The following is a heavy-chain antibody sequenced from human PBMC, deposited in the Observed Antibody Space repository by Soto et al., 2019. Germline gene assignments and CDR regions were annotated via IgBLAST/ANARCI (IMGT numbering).Heavy chain of an antibody. CDR1: GFTFSSTG. D-gene: IGHD6-19*01. Sequence: QVQLVESGGGVVQPGGALRLSCAASGFTFSSTGMHWVRQAPGKGLEWVAVISHAGGHKYYGDSVKGRFTISRDNSKNTLYLQMNSLRADGTAVYYCAKDWGIAVAAHWGQGTRVTVSS. V-gene: IGHV3-30*18. CDR2: ISHAGGHK. J-gene: IGHJ4*02. CDR3: AKDWGIAVAAH.